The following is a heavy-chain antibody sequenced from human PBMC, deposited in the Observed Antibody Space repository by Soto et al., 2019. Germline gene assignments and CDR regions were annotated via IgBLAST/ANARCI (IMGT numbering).Heavy chain of an antibody. V-gene: IGHV4-31*03. CDR2: LYYSGPT. CDR3: GRGGYYFSYGMDV. J-gene: IGHJ6*02. CDR1: GASISSGGYY. Sequence: QVQLQESGPGLVEPSQTLSLTCTVSGASISSGGYYWSWIRQHPGKGMEWIAYLYYSGPTYYIPSLKSRLIISVDRSKNQHSLKLSSVTAAGTAVYYCGRGGYYFSYGMDVWGQGTTVARSS.